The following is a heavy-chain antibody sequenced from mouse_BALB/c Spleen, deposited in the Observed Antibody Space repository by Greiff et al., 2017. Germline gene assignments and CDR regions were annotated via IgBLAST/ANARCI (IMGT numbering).Heavy chain of an antibody. V-gene: IGHV1S137*01. CDR3: ASYYGNYVYAMDY. D-gene: IGHD2-1*01. J-gene: IGHJ4*01. Sequence: VQLQQSGAELVRPGVSVKISCKGSGYTFTDYAMHWVKQSHAKSLEWIGVISTYYGDASYNQKFKGKATMTVDKSSSTAYMELARLTSEDSAIYYCASYYGNYVYAMDYWGEGTSVTVSA. CDR2: ISTYYGDA. CDR1: GYTFTDYA.